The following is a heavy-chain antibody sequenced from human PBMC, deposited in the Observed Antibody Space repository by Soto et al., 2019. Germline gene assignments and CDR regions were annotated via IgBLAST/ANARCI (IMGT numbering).Heavy chain of an antibody. Sequence: GGSLRLSCAASGFTISSYAMSWVRQAPGKGLEWVSAISGSGGSTYYADSVKGRFTISRDNSKNTLYLQMNSLRAEDTAVYYCAKDRSIAMIGSVTYYFDYWGRGTLVTVSS. CDR3: AKDRSIAMIGSVTYYFDY. CDR1: GFTISSYA. J-gene: IGHJ4*02. D-gene: IGHD6-13*01. CDR2: ISGSGGST. V-gene: IGHV3-23*01.